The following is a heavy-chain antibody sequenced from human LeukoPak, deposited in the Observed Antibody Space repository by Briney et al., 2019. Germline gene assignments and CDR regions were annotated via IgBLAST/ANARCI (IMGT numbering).Heavy chain of an antibody. D-gene: IGHD3-10*01. CDR2: IFYSGST. Sequence: SETLSLTCTVSSGSISTSNYYWGWVRQPPGKALEWIGNIFYSGSTYYSPSLKSRVTISLDTSRNQFSLKLNSVTAADTAVYYCARGYTMAPWGQGTLVTVSS. J-gene: IGHJ5*02. CDR3: ARGYTMAP. V-gene: IGHV4-39*07. CDR1: SGSISTSNYY.